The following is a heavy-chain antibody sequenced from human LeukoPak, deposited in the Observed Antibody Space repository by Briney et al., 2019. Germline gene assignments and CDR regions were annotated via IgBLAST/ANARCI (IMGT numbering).Heavy chain of an antibody. D-gene: IGHD2-15*01. CDR3: AKDGYCSAGSCFSANDAFDI. CDR1: GFTFDDYA. V-gene: IGHV3-23*01. J-gene: IGHJ3*02. CDR2: ISGSGGST. Sequence: GGSLKLSCAASGFTFDDYAMHWVRQAPGKGLEWVSLISGSGGSTYYADSVKGRFTISRDNSKNSLYLQMNSLRAEDTAVYYCAKDGYCSAGSCFSANDAFDIWGQGTMVTVSS.